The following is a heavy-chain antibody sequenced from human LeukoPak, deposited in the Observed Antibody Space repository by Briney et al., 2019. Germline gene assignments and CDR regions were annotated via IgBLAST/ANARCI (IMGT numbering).Heavy chain of an antibody. CDR3: AKVLGSSSWYSLGY. Sequence: SVKVSCKASGGTFSSYAISWVRQVPGQGLEWMGGIIPIFGTANYAQKFQGRVTITADESTSTAYMELSSLRSEDTAVYYCAKVLGSSSWYSLGYWGQGILVTVSS. V-gene: IGHV1-69*13. J-gene: IGHJ4*02. CDR2: IIPIFGTA. CDR1: GGTFSSYA. D-gene: IGHD6-13*01.